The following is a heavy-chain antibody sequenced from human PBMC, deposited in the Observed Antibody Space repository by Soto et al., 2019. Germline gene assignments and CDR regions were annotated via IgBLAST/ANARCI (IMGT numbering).Heavy chain of an antibody. J-gene: IGHJ4*02. Sequence: QVQLQQSGPGLVKPSGTLSLTCAVSGGSVNIPNCWNWVRQPPEKGLEWIGEVHHSGTSNYSPSLKTRLTLSVDKSNNEVSMNLRSVTAADTAIYYCGRANTSGSPIDSWGQGILVTVSS. V-gene: IGHV4-4*02. CDR2: VHHSGTS. CDR1: GGSVNIPNC. CDR3: GRANTSGSPIDS. D-gene: IGHD6-19*01.